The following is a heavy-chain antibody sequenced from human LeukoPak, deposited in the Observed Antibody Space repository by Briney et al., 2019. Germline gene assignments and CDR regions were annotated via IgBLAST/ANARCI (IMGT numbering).Heavy chain of an antibody. D-gene: IGHD3-10*01. V-gene: IGHV3-30*18. CDR3: AKFGGFGELFPWFDP. CDR2: ISYDGSNK. J-gene: IGHJ5*02. Sequence: GGFLRLSCAASGFTFSSYGMHWVRQAPGKGLEWVAVISYDGSNKYYADSVKGRFTISRDNSKNTLYLQMNSLRAEDTAVYYCAKFGGFGELFPWFDPWGQGTLVTVSS. CDR1: GFTFSSYG.